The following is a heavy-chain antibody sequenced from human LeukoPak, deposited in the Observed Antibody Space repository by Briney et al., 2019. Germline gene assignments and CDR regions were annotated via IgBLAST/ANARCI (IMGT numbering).Heavy chain of an antibody. D-gene: IGHD4-23*01. Sequence: ASVKVSCKVSGYTLTELSMHWVRQAPGKGLEWMGGFDPEDGETIYAQKFQGRVTMTEDTSTDTAYMELSSLRSEDTAVYYCASHVRPTVEFDYWGQGTLVTVSS. CDR1: GYTLTELS. CDR2: FDPEDGET. V-gene: IGHV1-24*01. CDR3: ASHVRPTVEFDY. J-gene: IGHJ4*02.